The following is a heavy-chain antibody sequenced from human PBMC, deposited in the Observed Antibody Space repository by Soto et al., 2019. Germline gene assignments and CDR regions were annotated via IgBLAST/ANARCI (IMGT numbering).Heavy chain of an antibody. D-gene: IGHD3-22*01. J-gene: IGHJ4*02. CDR1: GFTFSSYA. Sequence: PGGSLRLSCAASGFTFSSYAMHWVRQAPGKGLEWVAVISYDGSNKYYADSVKGRFTISRDNSKNTLYLQMNSLRAEDTAVYYCATGLYYYDSSGYSTYYWGQGTLVTVSS. CDR3: ATGLYYYDSSGYSTYY. V-gene: IGHV3-30-3*01. CDR2: ISYDGSNK.